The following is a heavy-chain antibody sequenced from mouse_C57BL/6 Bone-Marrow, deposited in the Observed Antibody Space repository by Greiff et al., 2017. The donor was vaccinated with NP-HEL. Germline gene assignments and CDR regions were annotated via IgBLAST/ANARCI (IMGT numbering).Heavy chain of an antibody. D-gene: IGHD1-1*01. J-gene: IGHJ2*01. Sequence: QVQLQQSGAELARPGASVKLSCKASGYTFTSYGISWVKQRTGQGLEWIGEIYPRSGNTYYIEKFKGKATLTADKSSSTAYMELRSLTSEDSAVYFCARSFVFGSSLYYFDYWGQGTTLTVSS. CDR1: GYTFTSYG. V-gene: IGHV1-81*01. CDR3: ARSFVFGSSLYYFDY. CDR2: IYPRSGNT.